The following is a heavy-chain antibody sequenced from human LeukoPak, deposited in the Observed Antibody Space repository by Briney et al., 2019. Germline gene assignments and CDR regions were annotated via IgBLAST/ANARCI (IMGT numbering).Heavy chain of an antibody. V-gene: IGHV5-51*01. CDR3: ARGVDTAMVTGAFDI. Sequence: GESLQISFQGSGYSFTSYWIGWVRQRPGKGLGWVGIIYPGDSDTRYRPSFQGQVTISADKSISPAYLQWSSLKASDTAMYYCARGVDTAMVTGAFDIWGQGTMVAVSS. D-gene: IGHD5-18*01. J-gene: IGHJ3*02. CDR2: IYPGDSDT. CDR1: GYSFTSYW.